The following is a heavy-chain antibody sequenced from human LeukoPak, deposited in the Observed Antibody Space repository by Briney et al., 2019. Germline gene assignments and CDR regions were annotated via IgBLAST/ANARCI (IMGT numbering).Heavy chain of an antibody. CDR1: GGSISNYY. CDR2: IYTSGST. CDR3: AREVCCSSTSCYSKVKDCYYYYYMDV. V-gene: IGHV4-4*07. J-gene: IGHJ6*03. D-gene: IGHD2-2*02. Sequence: ASETLSLTCTVSGGSISNYYWSWIRQPAGKGLEWIGRIYTSGSTDYNPSLKSRVTVSVDTSKNQFSLMVSSVTAADTAVYYCAREVCCSSTSCYSKVKDCYYYYYMDVWGEGTTVTVSS.